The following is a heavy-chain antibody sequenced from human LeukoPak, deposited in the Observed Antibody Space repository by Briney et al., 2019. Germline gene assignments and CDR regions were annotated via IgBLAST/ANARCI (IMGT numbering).Heavy chain of an antibody. D-gene: IGHD3-10*01. CDR1: EFTFSSTW. CDR2: IKKDGSEK. Sequence: GGSLRLSCAGSEFTFSSTWMSWVRQAPGKGLEWVANIKKDGSEKNYVDSVKGRFTISRDNAKNSLYLQMNSLRADDTAVYYCARGLRTYYPDYWGQGTLVTVSS. CDR3: ARGLRTYYPDY. V-gene: IGHV3-7*01. J-gene: IGHJ4*02.